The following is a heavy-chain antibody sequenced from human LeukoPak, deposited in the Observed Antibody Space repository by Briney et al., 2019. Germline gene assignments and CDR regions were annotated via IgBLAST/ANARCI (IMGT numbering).Heavy chain of an antibody. J-gene: IGHJ3*02. V-gene: IGHV4-34*01. Sequence: SETLSLTCAVYGGSFSGYYWSWIRQPPGKGLEWIGEINHSGSTNYNPSLKSRVTISVDTSKNQFSLKLSSVTAADTAVYYCARFDRRTYGNAFDIWGQGTMVTVSS. CDR2: INHSGST. D-gene: IGHD3-10*01. CDR3: ARFDRRTYGNAFDI. CDR1: GGSFSGYY.